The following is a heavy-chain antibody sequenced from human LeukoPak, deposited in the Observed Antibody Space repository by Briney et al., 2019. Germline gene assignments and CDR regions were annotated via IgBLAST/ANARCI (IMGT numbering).Heavy chain of an antibody. CDR1: RFTFSSYS. J-gene: IGHJ3*02. V-gene: IGHV3-21*01. CDR2: LRSGNNYD. Sequence: MPGGSLRLSCAASRFTFSSYSMNRVRQAPGKGLEWVSSLRSGNNYDNYAESVRGRFTISRDNAKNSLYLQMNSLRVEDTAVYYCARDRGYSGYDYVFDIWGQGTMVTVSS. D-gene: IGHD5-12*01. CDR3: ARDRGYSGYDYVFDI.